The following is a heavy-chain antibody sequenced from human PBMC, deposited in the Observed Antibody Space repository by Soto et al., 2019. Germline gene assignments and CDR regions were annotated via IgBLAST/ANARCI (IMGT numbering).Heavy chain of an antibody. Sequence: GGSLRLSCAASGFTFSIFAMSWVRQSPGKGLEWVSTISGSGGSTYYADAVKGRFTISRDNSMDTLYLQMKSLRVEDTAIYYCAKEVSLGSTVDLGYWGQGTLVTVSS. D-gene: IGHD7-27*01. CDR3: AKEVSLGSTVDLGY. CDR2: ISGSGGST. V-gene: IGHV3-23*01. CDR1: GFTFSIFA. J-gene: IGHJ4*02.